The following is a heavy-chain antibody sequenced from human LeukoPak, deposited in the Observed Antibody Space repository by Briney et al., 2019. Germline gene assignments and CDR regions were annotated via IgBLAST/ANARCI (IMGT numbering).Heavy chain of an antibody. Sequence: GRSLRLFCAASGFTFSSYGMHWVRQAPGKGLEWVAVISSDVSYKYYADSVKGRFTISRDNSKNTLYLQMNSLRAEDTAVYYCAKESLSFFDSWGQGTLVTVSS. CDR1: GFTFSSYG. CDR3: AKESLSFFDS. J-gene: IGHJ4*02. D-gene: IGHD3-10*01. CDR2: ISSDVSYK. V-gene: IGHV3-30*18.